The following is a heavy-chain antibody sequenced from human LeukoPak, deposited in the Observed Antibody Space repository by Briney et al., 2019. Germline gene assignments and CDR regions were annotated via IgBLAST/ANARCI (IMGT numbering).Heavy chain of an antibody. CDR2: IIPLLGIA. Sequence: SVKVSCKASGGTFSNYSISWVRQAPGQGLEWMGRIIPLLGIAHYAQKFQGRVTITADKSTSTAYMELSSLRSEDPAVYYCARSLYTSGWSLYYFDYWGQGTLVTVSS. CDR1: GGTFSNYS. CDR3: ARSLYTSGWSLYYFDY. V-gene: IGHV1-69*02. D-gene: IGHD6-19*01. J-gene: IGHJ4*02.